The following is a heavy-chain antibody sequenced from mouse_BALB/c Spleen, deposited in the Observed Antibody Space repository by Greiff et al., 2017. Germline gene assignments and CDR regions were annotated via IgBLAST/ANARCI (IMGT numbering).Heavy chain of an antibody. CDR3: ARGQLGWFAY. J-gene: IGHJ3*01. D-gene: IGHD4-1*02. V-gene: IGHV2-9*02. CDR2: IWAGGST. CDR1: GFSLTSYG. Sequence: QVQLKESGPGLVAPSQSLSITCTVSGFSLTSYGVHWVRQPPGKGLEWLGVIWAGGSTNYNSALLSRLSISKDNSTSQVFLKMNSLQTDDTAMYYCARGQLGWFAYWGQGTLVTVSA.